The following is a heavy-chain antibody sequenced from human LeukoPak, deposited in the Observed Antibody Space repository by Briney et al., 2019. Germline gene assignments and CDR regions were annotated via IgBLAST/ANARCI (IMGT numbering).Heavy chain of an antibody. V-gene: IGHV4-38-2*02. Sequence: PSETLSLTCTVSGYSISSGYYWGWIRQPPGKGLEWIGSIYHSGSTYYNPSLKSRVTISVDTSKNQFSLKLSSVTAADTAVYYCARVLVGLESFDYWGQGTLVTVSS. CDR1: GYSISSGYY. CDR3: ARVLVGLESFDY. D-gene: IGHD3-3*01. CDR2: IYHSGST. J-gene: IGHJ4*02.